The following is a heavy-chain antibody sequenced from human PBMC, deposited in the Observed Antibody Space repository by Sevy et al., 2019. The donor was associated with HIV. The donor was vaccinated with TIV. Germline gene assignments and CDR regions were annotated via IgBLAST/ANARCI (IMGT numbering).Heavy chain of an antibody. V-gene: IGHV4-34*01. CDR2: INHSGST. D-gene: IGHD3-3*01. Sequence: SETLSLTCAVYGGSFSGYYWSWIRQPPGKGLEWIGEINHSGSTNYNPSLKSRVTISVDTSKNQFSLKLSSVTAADTAVYYCARGLGYDFWSGYYGMDVWGQRTTVTVSS. CDR1: GGSFSGYY. J-gene: IGHJ6*02. CDR3: ARGLGYDFWSGYYGMDV.